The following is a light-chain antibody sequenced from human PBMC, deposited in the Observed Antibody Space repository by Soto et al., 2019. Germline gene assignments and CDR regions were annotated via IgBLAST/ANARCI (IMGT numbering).Light chain of an antibody. CDR3: PQYGSPPLT. CDR1: QSFISSY. V-gene: IGKV3D-20*01. J-gene: IGKJ4*01. Sequence: ENVLTQSPATLSLSKGEKATLSCAVSQSFISSYLAWYQQKPGLAPRLLIYDASNRATGIPDSVSGSGSGTDFTLTISRLEPEDFARYYCPQYGSPPLTFGGGSKV. CDR2: DAS.